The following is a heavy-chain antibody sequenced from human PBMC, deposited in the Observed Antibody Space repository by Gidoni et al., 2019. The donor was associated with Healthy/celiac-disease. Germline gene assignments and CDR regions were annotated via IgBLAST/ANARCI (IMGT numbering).Heavy chain of an antibody. CDR3: ARATGWLDYYYYYYMDV. CDR2: LGTAGDT. J-gene: IGHJ6*03. CDR1: GFTISSYD. V-gene: IGHV3-13*01. D-gene: IGHD6-19*01. Sequence: EVQLVESGGGLVQPGGSLRLSCAASGFTISSYDMHWVRQATGKGLEWVSALGTAGDTYYPGSVKGRFTISRENAKNSLYLQMNSLRAGDTAVYYCARATGWLDYYYYYYMDVWGKGTTVTVSS.